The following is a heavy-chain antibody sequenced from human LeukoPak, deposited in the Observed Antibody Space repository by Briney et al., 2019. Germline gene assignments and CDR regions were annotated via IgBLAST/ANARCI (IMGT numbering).Heavy chain of an antibody. D-gene: IGHD4-17*01. Sequence: GGSLRLSCAASGFTFSSYGMHWVRQAPGKGLEWVAFIRYDGSNKYYADSVKGRFTISRDNSKNTLYLQMNSLRAEDTAVYYCAKVRTTTTAANGDAFDTWGQGTMVTVSS. CDR1: GFTFSSYG. V-gene: IGHV3-30*02. CDR2: IRYDGSNK. CDR3: AKVRTTTTAANGDAFDT. J-gene: IGHJ3*02.